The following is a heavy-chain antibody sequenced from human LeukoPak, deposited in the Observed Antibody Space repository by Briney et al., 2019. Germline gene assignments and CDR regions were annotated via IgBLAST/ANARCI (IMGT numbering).Heavy chain of an antibody. CDR2: ISGSGDRT. V-gene: IGHV3-23*01. D-gene: IGHD6-6*01. CDR1: GFPFSSFA. Sequence: PGGSLRLSCAASGFPFSSFAMSWVRQAPGKGLEWVSSISGSGDRTDYADSVKGRFTISRDNSKNTLYLQMNSLRAEDTAVYYCVRDGPGGIEARKRYYGMDVWGQGTTVSVSS. CDR3: VRDGPGGIEARKRYYGMDV. J-gene: IGHJ6*02.